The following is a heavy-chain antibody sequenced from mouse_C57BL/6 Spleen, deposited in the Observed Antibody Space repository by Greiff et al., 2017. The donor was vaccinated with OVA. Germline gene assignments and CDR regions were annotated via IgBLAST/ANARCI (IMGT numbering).Heavy chain of an antibody. CDR1: GYTFTDYY. Sequence: EVKLMESGPVLVKPGASVKMSCKASGYTFTDYYMNWVKQSHGKSLEWIGVINPYNGGTSYNQKFKGKATLTVDKSSSTAYMELNSLTSEDSAVYYCASYYVSYWGQGTTLTVSS. V-gene: IGHV1-19*01. CDR3: ASYYVSY. J-gene: IGHJ2*01. CDR2: INPYNGGT. D-gene: IGHD1-1*01.